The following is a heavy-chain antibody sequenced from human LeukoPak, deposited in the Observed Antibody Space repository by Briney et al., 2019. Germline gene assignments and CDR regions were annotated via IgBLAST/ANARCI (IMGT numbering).Heavy chain of an antibody. Sequence: PGGSLRLSCAASGFTFSSYWMSWVRQAPGKGLEWVANIKQDGSEKYYVDSVKGRFTISRDNAKNSLYLQMNSLRAEDTAVYYCARPPQEYGDFAPGYFDYWGQGTLVTVSS. J-gene: IGHJ4*02. CDR2: IKQDGSEK. CDR1: GFTFSSYW. V-gene: IGHV3-7*01. D-gene: IGHD4-17*01. CDR3: ARPPQEYGDFAPGYFDY.